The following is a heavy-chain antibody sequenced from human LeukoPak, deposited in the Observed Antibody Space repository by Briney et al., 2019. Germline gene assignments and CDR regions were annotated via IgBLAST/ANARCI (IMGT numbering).Heavy chain of an antibody. CDR3: ARGGWNKFDY. D-gene: IGHD3-22*01. CDR2: IFYSGTT. J-gene: IGHJ4*02. CDR1: GGSISTYC. Sequence: SETLSPTCTVSGGSISTYCWSWIRQPPGKGLEWIGFIFYSGTTNYNPSLKSRVTISVDTSKNQFSLKLSSVTAADTAVYYCARGGWNKFDYWGQGTLVTVSS. V-gene: IGHV4-59*01.